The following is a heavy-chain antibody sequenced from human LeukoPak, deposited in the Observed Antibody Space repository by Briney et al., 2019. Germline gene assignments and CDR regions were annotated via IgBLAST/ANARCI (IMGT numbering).Heavy chain of an antibody. Sequence: ASVKVSCKASGYTFTSYDINWVRQATRQGLEWMGWMNPNSGNTGYAQKFQGRVTITRNTSISTAYMELSSLRSEDTAVYYCARGMGYCSSTSCNNDAFDIWGQGTMVTVSS. D-gene: IGHD2-2*01. V-gene: IGHV1-8*03. CDR1: GYTFTSYD. CDR2: MNPNSGNT. CDR3: ARGMGYCSSTSCNNDAFDI. J-gene: IGHJ3*02.